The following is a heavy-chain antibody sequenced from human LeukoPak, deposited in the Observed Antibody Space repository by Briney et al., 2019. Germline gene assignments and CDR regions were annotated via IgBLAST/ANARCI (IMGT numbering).Heavy chain of an antibody. CDR1: GFTFSTYS. Sequence: PGGSLRLSCATPGFTFSTYSMHWVRQAPGKGLEWLAVISFDGSVKYYADSVKGRFTISRDDSRNTLDLQMNSLRAEDTAVYYCAKDNYGSGSYLLYFDSWGQGTLVTVSS. V-gene: IGHV3-30-3*02. CDR2: ISFDGSVK. D-gene: IGHD3-10*01. J-gene: IGHJ4*02. CDR3: AKDNYGSGSYLLYFDS.